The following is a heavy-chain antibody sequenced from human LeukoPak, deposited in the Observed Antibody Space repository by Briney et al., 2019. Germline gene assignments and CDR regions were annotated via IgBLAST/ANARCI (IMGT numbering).Heavy chain of an antibody. CDR1: GGSISSYY. CDR3: ARWNLGGYYGFHGAFDI. D-gene: IGHD3-22*01. J-gene: IGHJ3*02. V-gene: IGHV4-4*07. CDR2: IYTSGST. Sequence: SEALSLTCTVSGGSISSYYWSWIRQPAGKGLEWIGRIYTSGSTNYNPSLKSRVTMSVDTSKNQFSLKLSSVTAADTAVYYCARWNLGGYYGFHGAFDIWGQGTMVTVSS.